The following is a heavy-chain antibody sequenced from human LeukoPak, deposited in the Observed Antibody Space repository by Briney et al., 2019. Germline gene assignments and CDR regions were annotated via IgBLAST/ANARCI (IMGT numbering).Heavy chain of an antibody. D-gene: IGHD2-21*02. V-gene: IGHV3-66*01. CDR3: ARDLGTKVTPYYYYYGMDV. J-gene: IGHJ6*02. CDR1: GFIGGDGY. Sequence: GGSLRLSCAVSGFIGGDGYMNWVRQAPGKGLEWLSVIYRGGATYYADSVKGRFFISRDSSKNTWHLQLNSLRGEDTAVYYCARDLGTKVTPYYYYYGMDVWGQGTTITVSS. CDR2: IYRGGAT.